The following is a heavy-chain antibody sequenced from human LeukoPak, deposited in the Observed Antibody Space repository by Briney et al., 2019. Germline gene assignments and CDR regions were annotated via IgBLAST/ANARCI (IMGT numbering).Heavy chain of an antibody. V-gene: IGHV4-34*01. CDR1: GGSFSGYY. CDR2: INHSGST. CDR3: ARVFRDGYYYDSSGYSDY. D-gene: IGHD3-22*01. J-gene: IGHJ4*02. Sequence: PSETLSLTCAVYGGSFSGYYWGWIRQPPGKGLEWIGEINHSGSTIYNPSLKSRVTISVDTSKNQFSLKLSSVTAADTAVYYCARVFRDGYYYDSSGYSDYWGQGTLVTVSS.